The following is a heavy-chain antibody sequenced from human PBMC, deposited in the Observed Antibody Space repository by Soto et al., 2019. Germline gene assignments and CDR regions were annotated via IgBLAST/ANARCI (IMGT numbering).Heavy chain of an antibody. J-gene: IGHJ4*02. V-gene: IGHV4-39*01. Sequence: SDTLSLTCTVSGGSISSSSYYWGWIRQPPGKGLEWIGSIYYSGSTYYNPSLKSRVTISVDTSKNQFSLKLSSVTAADTAVYYCARQLDSRRWPPLDSWGQGT. CDR3: ARQLDSRRWPPLDS. CDR1: GGSISSSSYY. CDR2: IYYSGST. D-gene: IGHD6-13*01.